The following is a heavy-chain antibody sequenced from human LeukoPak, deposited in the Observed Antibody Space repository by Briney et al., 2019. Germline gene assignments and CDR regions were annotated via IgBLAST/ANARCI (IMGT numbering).Heavy chain of an antibody. CDR1: GYGFTSYW. D-gene: IGHD3-9*01. Sequence: ESLQISFHGSGYGFTSYWIGWVRPMPGKGLGWRGIIYPGDSDTRYSPSFQGRVTISSDKSISTAYLQWSSLKASDTAMYYCARSHYDILTGYYSTPPEFDYWGQGTLVTVSS. J-gene: IGHJ4*02. CDR3: ARSHYDILTGYYSTPPEFDY. CDR2: IYPGDSDT. V-gene: IGHV5-51*01.